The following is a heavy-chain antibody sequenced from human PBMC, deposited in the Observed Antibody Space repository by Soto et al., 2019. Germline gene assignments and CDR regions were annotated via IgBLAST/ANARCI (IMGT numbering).Heavy chain of an antibody. D-gene: IGHD1-1*01. CDR2: IMPVFRRP. Sequence: QVQLVQSGAEVKKPGSSVKVSCKASGGTFRTSAISWVRQAPGQGLEWVGGIMPVFRRPKYAQNFQDRVTITADESTSTAYMELSSLRSDDTAVYYCARDKDRLQLGGNYYYILDVWDQGTAVTVSS. J-gene: IGHJ6*02. CDR1: GGTFRTSA. V-gene: IGHV1-69*12. CDR3: ARDKDRLQLGGNYYYILDV.